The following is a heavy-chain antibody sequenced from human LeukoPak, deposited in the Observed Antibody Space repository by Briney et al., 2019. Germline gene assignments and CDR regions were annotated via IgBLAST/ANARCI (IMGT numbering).Heavy chain of an antibody. Sequence: SETLSLTCAVYGGSFSGYYWSWIRQPPGKGLEWIGEINHSGSTNYNPSLKSRVTISVDTSKNQFSLKLSSVTAADTAVYYCARDYGDPDYFDYWGQGTLVTVSS. CDR1: GGSFSGYY. CDR3: ARDYGDPDYFDY. D-gene: IGHD4-17*01. CDR2: INHSGST. V-gene: IGHV4-34*01. J-gene: IGHJ4*02.